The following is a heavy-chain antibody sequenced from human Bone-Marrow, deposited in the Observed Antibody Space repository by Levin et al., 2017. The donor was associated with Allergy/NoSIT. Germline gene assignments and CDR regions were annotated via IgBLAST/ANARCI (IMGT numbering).Heavy chain of an antibody. J-gene: IGHJ4*02. CDR2: INPSGGST. D-gene: IGHD2-21*01. CDR3: ARAHCAGDKCPEPGY. V-gene: IGHV1-46*03. CDR1: GYTFTNYL. Sequence: ASVKVSCKASGYTFTNYLMHWVRQAPGQGLEWMAIINPSGGSTSYAQRFRGRMSLTRETSTRTVYMQLSSLTSEDTAVYYCARAHCAGDKCPEPGYWGQGTPLTVSS.